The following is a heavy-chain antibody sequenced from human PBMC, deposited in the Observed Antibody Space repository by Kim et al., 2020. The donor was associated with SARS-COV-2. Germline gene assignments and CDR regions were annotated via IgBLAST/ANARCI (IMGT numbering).Heavy chain of an antibody. CDR2: VYHKGRT. CDR1: GVSVVSFINHY. D-gene: IGHD3-10*01. Sequence: SETLSLTCTVSGVSVVSFINHYWTWIRQPPGKGLEWICYVYHKGRTSYSTSLQSRVSMSIDTSSYRFSLNLRSVTAADTAVYYCARDFSWSHFAGGGQGSQVTVSS. CDR3: ARDFSWSHFAG. J-gene: IGHJ4*02. V-gene: IGHV4-59*11.